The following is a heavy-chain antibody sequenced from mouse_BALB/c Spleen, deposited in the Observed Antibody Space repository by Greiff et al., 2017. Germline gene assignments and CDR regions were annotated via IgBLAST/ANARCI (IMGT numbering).Heavy chain of an antibody. Sequence: VQLQQSRPELVKPGASVKISCKASGYSFTGYYMHWVKQSHGKSLEWIGYIYPYNGFSSYNQKFKGKATLTVDKSSSTAYMELRSLTSEDSAVYYCANYDGLYYYAMDYWGQGTSVTVSS. CDR2: IYPYNGFS. CDR3: ANYDGLYYYAMDY. V-gene: IGHV1-31*01. CDR1: GYSFTGYY. D-gene: IGHD2-4*01. J-gene: IGHJ4*01.